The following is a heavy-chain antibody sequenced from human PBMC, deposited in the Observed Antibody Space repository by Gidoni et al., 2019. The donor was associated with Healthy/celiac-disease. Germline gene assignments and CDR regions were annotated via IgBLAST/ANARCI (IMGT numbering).Heavy chain of an antibody. CDR1: GGTFSSYT. J-gene: IGHJ3*02. Sequence: QVQLVQSGAEVKKPGSSVKVSCKASGGTFSSYTISWVRQAPGQGLEWMGRIIPILGIANYAQKFQGRVTITADKSTSTAYMELSSLRSEDTAVYYCARSDYYDSSGYYYGAANAFDIWGQGTMVTVSS. D-gene: IGHD3-22*01. CDR2: IIPILGIA. V-gene: IGHV1-69*02. CDR3: ARSDYYDSSGYYYGAANAFDI.